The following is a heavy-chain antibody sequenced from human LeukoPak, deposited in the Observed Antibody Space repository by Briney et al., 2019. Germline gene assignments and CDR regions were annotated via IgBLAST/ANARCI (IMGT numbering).Heavy chain of an antibody. CDR3: ARVHLQWLVGRAFDI. V-gene: IGHV4-34*01. J-gene: IGHJ3*02. CDR2: ISHSGST. CDR1: GGSFSGYY. Sequence: SETLSLTCAVYGGSFSGYYWSWIRQPPGKGLEWIGEISHSGSTNYNPSLKSRVTISVDTSKNQFSLKLSSVTAADTAVYYCARVHLQWLVGRAFDIWGQGTMVTVSS. D-gene: IGHD6-19*01.